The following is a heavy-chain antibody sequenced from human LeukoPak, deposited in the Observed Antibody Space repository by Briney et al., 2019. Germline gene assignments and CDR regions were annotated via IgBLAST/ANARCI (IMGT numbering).Heavy chain of an antibody. CDR3: ARDRGGEGIADLDY. Sequence: GGSLRLSCTASGFIFSTYGMHWVRQAPGKGLEWVAFIQFDGTEEHYADSVKGRFTISRDYSKSTLYLQVNSLRTEDTAVYYCARDRGGEGIADLDYWGQGTLVIVSS. D-gene: IGHD6-13*01. V-gene: IGHV3-30*02. CDR1: GFIFSTYG. CDR2: IQFDGTEE. J-gene: IGHJ4*02.